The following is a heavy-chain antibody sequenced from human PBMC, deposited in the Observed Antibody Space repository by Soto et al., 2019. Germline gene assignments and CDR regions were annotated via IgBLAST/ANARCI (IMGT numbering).Heavy chain of an antibody. CDR2: IYYSGST. V-gene: IGHV4-39*01. Sequence: PSETLSLTCTVSGGSISSSCYYWGWIRKPPGKGLEWIGSIYYSGSTYYNPSLKSRVTISVDTSKNQFSLKLSSVTAADTAVYYCARRGGEYDSSGYPAPWYYWGQGTRVTGSS. CDR3: ARRGGEYDSSGYPAPWYY. CDR1: GGSISSSCYY. J-gene: IGHJ4*02. D-gene: IGHD3-22*01.